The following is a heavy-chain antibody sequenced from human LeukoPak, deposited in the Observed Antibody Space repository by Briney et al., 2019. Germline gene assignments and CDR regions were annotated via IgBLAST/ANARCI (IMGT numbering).Heavy chain of an antibody. CDR2: INPNSGGT. J-gene: IGHJ6*02. Sequence: ASVKVSCKASGYTFTGYYIHWVRQAPGQGLEWMGWINPNSGGTNYAQKFQGRVTMTRGTSISTAYMELSRLRSDDTAVYYCARIKYYYVSSGYSNYYYYGMDVWGQGTAVTVSS. D-gene: IGHD3-22*01. CDR3: ARIKYYYVSSGYSNYYYYGMDV. CDR1: GYTFTGYY. V-gene: IGHV1-2*02.